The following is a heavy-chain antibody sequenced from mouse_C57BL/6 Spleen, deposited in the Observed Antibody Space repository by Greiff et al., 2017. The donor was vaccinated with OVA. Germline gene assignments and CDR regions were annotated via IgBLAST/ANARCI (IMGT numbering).Heavy chain of an antibody. CDR1: GYTFTSYW. J-gene: IGHJ1*03. Sequence: QVQLQQPGAELVKPGASVKMSCKASGYTFTSYWITWVKQRPGQGLEWIGDIYPGSGSTNYNEKFKSKATLTVDTSSSTAYMQLSSLTSEDSAVYYCAREGNYYGSRYFDVWGTGTTVTVSS. V-gene: IGHV1-55*01. CDR3: AREGNYYGSRYFDV. D-gene: IGHD1-1*01. CDR2: IYPGSGST.